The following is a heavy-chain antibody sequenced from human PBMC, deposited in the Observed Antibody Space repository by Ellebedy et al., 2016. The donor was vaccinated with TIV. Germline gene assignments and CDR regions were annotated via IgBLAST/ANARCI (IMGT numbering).Heavy chain of an antibody. D-gene: IGHD5-12*01. CDR1: GGSISSSSYY. Sequence: GSLRLXXTVSGGSISSSSYYWGWIRQPPVKGLEWIGSIYYSGSTYYNPSLKSRVTISVDTSKNQFSLKLSSVTAADTAVYYCARDSLSGYDPPWNYYGMDVWGQGTTVTVSS. CDR3: ARDSLSGYDPPWNYYGMDV. J-gene: IGHJ6*02. CDR2: IYYSGST. V-gene: IGHV4-39*07.